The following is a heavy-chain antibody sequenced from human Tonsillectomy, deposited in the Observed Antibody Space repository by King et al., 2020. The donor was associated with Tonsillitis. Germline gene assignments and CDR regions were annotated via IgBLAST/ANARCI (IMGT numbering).Heavy chain of an antibody. CDR3: ARGGAARREASFDY. V-gene: IGHV4-39*01. Sequence: QLQESGPGLVKPSETLSLTCTVSGGSISSSSYSWGWIRQPPGKGLEWIGHIYYSGSTYYNPSLKSRVTISVDTSKNQFSLKLGSVTAADTAIYYCARGGAARREASFDYWGQGTLVTVSS. CDR2: IYYSGST. J-gene: IGHJ4*02. D-gene: IGHD6-6*01. CDR1: GGSISSSSYS.